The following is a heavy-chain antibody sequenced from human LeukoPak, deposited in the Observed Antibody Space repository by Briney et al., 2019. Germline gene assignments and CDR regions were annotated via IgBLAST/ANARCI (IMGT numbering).Heavy chain of an antibody. V-gene: IGHV3-7*03. CDR3: ARVGTADYSSGWFDY. Sequence: GGYLRLSCAASGFPFSSYWMSWVRQAPGKGQEWVANIKEDGSKKYYVDSVKGRFTISRDNAKNSLYLQMNSLRAEDTAVYYCARVGTADYSSGWFDYWAQGTLVTVSS. CDR2: IKEDGSKK. CDR1: GFPFSSYW. J-gene: IGHJ4*02. D-gene: IGHD6-19*01.